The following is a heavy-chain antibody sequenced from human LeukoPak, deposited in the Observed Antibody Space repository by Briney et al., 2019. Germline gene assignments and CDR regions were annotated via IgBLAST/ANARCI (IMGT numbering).Heavy chain of an antibody. Sequence: GASVKVSCKASGYTFTSYYMHWVRQAPGQGLEWMGIINPSGGSTSYAQKFQGRVTMTRDTSTSTVYMELSSLRTEDTAVYYYARKQKFRGANIDYYYYYMDVWGKGTTVTVSS. CDR3: ARKQKFRGANIDYYYYYMDV. J-gene: IGHJ6*03. V-gene: IGHV1-46*03. D-gene: IGHD1-26*01. CDR2: INPSGGST. CDR1: GYTFTSYY.